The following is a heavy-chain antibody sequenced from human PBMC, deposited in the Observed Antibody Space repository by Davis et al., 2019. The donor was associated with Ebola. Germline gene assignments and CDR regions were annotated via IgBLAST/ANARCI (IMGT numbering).Heavy chain of an antibody. CDR1: GYDFNDQW. CDR2: IFPRDSDT. D-gene: IGHD5-12*01. V-gene: IGHV5-51*01. CDR3: ARGQDNSGWVNGWFFDP. Sequence: GESLKISCKGSGYDFNDQWIGWVRQMPGKGLEWMGIIFPRDSDTRYSPSFQGHVTMSVDKSISTAYLQWSSLRASDTAMYYCARGQDNSGWVNGWFFDPWGQGILVTVSS. J-gene: IGHJ5*02.